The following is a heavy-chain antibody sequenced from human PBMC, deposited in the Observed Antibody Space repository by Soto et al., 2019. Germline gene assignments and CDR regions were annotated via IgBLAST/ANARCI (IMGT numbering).Heavy chain of an antibody. J-gene: IGHJ3*02. V-gene: IGHV1-69*13. CDR2: ISPNIGTA. Sequence: ASVKVSCKASGYTFTSYGISWVRQAPGQGLEWMRWISPNIGTANYAQKFQGRVTITADESTSTAYMELSSLRSEDTAVYYCARRGGKGYCSGGSCYEYAFDIWGQGTMVNVSS. D-gene: IGHD2-15*01. CDR3: ARRGGKGYCSGGSCYEYAFDI. CDR1: GYTFTSYG.